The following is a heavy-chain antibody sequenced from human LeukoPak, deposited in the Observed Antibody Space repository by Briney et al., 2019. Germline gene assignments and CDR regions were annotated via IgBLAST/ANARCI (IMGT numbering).Heavy chain of an antibody. Sequence: PSETPSLTCAVYGGSFSGYYGSWIRQPPGKGLEWIGEINHSGSTNYNPSLKNRVTISVDTSKNQFSLKLSSVTAADTAVYYCARGISYFWSGYYLYFDYWGQGTLVTVSS. CDR3: ARGISYFWSGYYLYFDY. V-gene: IGHV4-34*01. CDR2: INHSGST. J-gene: IGHJ4*02. CDR1: GGSFSGYY. D-gene: IGHD3-3*01.